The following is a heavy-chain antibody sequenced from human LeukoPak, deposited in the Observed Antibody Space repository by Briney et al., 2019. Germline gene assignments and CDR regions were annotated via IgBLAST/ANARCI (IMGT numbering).Heavy chain of an antibody. D-gene: IGHD6-13*01. J-gene: IGHJ4*02. V-gene: IGHV3-53*04. CDR3: ARGYSSSWYLDY. CDR1: GFSVSNTY. Sequence: PGGSLRLSCAASGFSVSNTYMRWVRQAPGKGLEWVSVIYSGDSGVSTYYADSVKGQFTISRHNSKNTLYLQMSSLRAEDTAVYYCARGYSSSWYLDYWGQGTLVTVSS. CDR2: IYSGDSGVST.